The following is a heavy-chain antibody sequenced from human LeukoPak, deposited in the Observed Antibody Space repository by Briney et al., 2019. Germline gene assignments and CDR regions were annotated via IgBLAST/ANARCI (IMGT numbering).Heavy chain of an antibody. J-gene: IGHJ4*02. CDR1: GYTFTNFD. D-gene: IGHD1-26*01. CDR3: ARDSIWGSGTYGFDY. Sequence: GASVKVSCTASGYTFTNFDINWVRQATGQGLEWMGWMNPKTGNTGSAQKLQGRVTITRDTSASTAYMELSSLRSEDTAVYYCARDSIWGSGTYGFDYWGQGALVTVSS. CDR2: MNPKTGNT. V-gene: IGHV1-8*01.